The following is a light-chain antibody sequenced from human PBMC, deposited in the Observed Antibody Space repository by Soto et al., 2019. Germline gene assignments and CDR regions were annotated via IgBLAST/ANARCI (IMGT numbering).Light chain of an antibody. CDR3: AVWDDSLSAYV. CDR2: TND. V-gene: IGLV1-47*02. CDR1: DSNSGSNY. Sequence: QSVLTQPPSASGTPGQRVTISCSGSDSNSGSNYVYWYQQRPGTAPKLLIYTNDQRPSGVPDRFSGSKSGTSASLAISGLRSEDEGDYYCAVWDDSLSAYVFGTGTKLTVL. J-gene: IGLJ1*01.